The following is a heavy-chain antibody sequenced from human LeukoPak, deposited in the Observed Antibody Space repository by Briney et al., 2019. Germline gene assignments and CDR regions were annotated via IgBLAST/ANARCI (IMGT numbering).Heavy chain of an antibody. Sequence: SETLSLTCTVSGDPISNSYWSWIRQPPGKGLEWIGYIYHSGSTYYNPSLKSRVTISVDTSKNQFSLTLNSMTAADTALYYCATSTMTTGPYPPPKYLYWGPGTLVTVSS. V-gene: IGHV4-59*01. D-gene: IGHD1-1*01. J-gene: IGHJ4*02. CDR2: IYHSGST. CDR1: GDPISNSY. CDR3: ATSTMTTGPYPPPKYLY.